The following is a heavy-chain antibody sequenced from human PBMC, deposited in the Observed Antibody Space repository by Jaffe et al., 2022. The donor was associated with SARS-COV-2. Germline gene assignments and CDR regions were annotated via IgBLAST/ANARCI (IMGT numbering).Heavy chain of an antibody. D-gene: IGHD7-27*01. CDR3: ARLPGIRETYYYYGMDV. CDR1: GYIFRSYG. V-gene: IGHV1-18*01. Sequence: QVQLVQSGAEVKKPGASVKVSCKASGYIFRSYGITWVRQAPGQGLEWMGWISGYNGNTNYAQKVQGRVTMTTDTSTSTAYMELRSLRSDDTAIYYCARLPGIRETYYYYGMDVWGQGTTVTVSS. J-gene: IGHJ6*02. CDR2: ISGYNGNT.